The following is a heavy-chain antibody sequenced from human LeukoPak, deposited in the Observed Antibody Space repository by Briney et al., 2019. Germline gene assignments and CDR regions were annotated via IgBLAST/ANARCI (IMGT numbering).Heavy chain of an antibody. Sequence: PSETLSLTCTVSGGSISSYYWSWIRQPPGKGLEWIGYIYYSGSTNYNPSLKSRVTISVDTSKNQFSLKLSSVTAADTAVYCCARVTLNPATYDFWQSSRQTKYYFDYWGQGTLVTVSS. D-gene: IGHD3-3*01. J-gene: IGHJ4*02. CDR3: ARVTLNPATYDFWQSSRQTKYYFDY. CDR1: GGSISSYY. CDR2: IYYSGST. V-gene: IGHV4-59*12.